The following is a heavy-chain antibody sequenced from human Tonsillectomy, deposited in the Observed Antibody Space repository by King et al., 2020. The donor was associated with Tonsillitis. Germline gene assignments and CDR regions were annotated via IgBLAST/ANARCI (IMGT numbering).Heavy chain of an antibody. CDR1: GDTFTGHF. CDR3: ATNAKASDSSAYRDFRH. D-gene: IGHD3-22*01. J-gene: IGHJ1*01. CDR2: INPNSGDT. V-gene: IGHV1-2*02. Sequence: QLVQSGAELRKPGASVTVSCRTSGDTFTGHFVHWLRQAPGQGLEWMGWINPNSGDTNCAQDFQGRVTLSGDVSSTTAYMGLSSLRPDDTAVYYCATNAKASDSSAYRDFRHWGQGTLVTVSS.